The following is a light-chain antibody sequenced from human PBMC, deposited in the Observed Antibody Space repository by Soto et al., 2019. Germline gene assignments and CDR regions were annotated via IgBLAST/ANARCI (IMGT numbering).Light chain of an antibody. J-gene: IGKJ4*01. CDR1: QSISRY. CDR2: GAS. Sequence: IVLTQSPGTLSLSPGERTTLSCRASQSISRYLAWYQQKPGQGPRLLIYGASSRATGTPDRFSGSGSGTDFTLSISSLQPEDFATYYCQQLNTYPVTFGGGTKVDIK. CDR3: QQLNTYPVT. V-gene: IGKV3-20*01.